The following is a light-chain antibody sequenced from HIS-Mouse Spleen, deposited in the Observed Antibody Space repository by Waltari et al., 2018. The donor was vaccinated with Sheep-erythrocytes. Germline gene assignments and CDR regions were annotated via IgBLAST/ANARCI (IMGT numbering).Light chain of an antibody. Sequence: QSVLTQPPSASGTPGQRVTIACSGSSSTIGSNYVSWYQHLPSTPPNLLIYRNNQRPSGFPDRLSGSKSGTSASLAISGLRSEDESDYYCAAWDDSLSGPVFGGGTKLTVL. CDR1: SSTIGSNY. J-gene: IGLJ2*01. V-gene: IGLV1-47*01. CDR2: RNN. CDR3: AAWDDSLSGPV.